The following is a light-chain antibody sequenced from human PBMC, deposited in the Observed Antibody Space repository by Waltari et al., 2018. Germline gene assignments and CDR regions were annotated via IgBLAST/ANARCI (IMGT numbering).Light chain of an antibody. CDR2: WAS. CDR1: PSVLSSSNNKNY. CDR3: QQYFSTPVT. V-gene: IGKV4-1*01. J-gene: IGKJ3*01. Sequence: DIVMTQPPDSLAVSLGERATINCRSSPSVLSSSNNKNYLAWYQQKPGQTPKLLIYWASTRESGVPDRVSGSGSGTDFTLTISSLQAEDVAVYFCQQYFSTPVTFGPGTKVDIK.